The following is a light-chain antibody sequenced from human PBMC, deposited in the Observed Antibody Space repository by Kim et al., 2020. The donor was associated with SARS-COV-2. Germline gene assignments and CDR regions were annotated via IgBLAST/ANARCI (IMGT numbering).Light chain of an antibody. Sequence: DIQMTQSPSSLSASAGDSITITCRASQTISRYLNWYQQKPGKVPNLLISAASTLQSGVSSRFSGGGAGTEFTLTINSLQPEDSSTYYCQQSHSIPYTFGHGTKLEI. CDR2: AAS. CDR1: QTISRY. V-gene: IGKV1-39*01. J-gene: IGKJ2*01. CDR3: QQSHSIPYT.